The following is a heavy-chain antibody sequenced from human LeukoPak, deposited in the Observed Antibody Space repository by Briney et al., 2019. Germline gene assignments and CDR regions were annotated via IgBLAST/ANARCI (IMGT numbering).Heavy chain of an antibody. Sequence: GGSLRLSRAASGFTFSSYSMNWVRRAPGKGLEWVSSTSSSSSYIYYADSVKGRFTISRDNAKNSLYLQMNSLRAEDTAVYYCARDPGNWNHEYWGQGTLVTVSS. D-gene: IGHD1-14*01. V-gene: IGHV3-21*01. CDR1: GFTFSSYS. J-gene: IGHJ4*02. CDR2: TSSSSSYI. CDR3: ARDPGNWNHEY.